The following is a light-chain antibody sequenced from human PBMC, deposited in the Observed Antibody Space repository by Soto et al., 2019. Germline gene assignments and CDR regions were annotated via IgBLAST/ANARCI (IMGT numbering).Light chain of an antibody. Sequence: QSVLTQPASVSGSPGQSITISCTGTGSDVGDYDYVSWYQHHPGKAPKLMIYEVSNRPSGVSNSFSGSKSGNTAYLKISGIQAEDEADYSCRSYTSSQAYVFGTR. V-gene: IGLV2-14*01. CDR3: RSYTSSQAYV. CDR1: GSDVGDYDY. CDR2: EVS. J-gene: IGLJ1*01.